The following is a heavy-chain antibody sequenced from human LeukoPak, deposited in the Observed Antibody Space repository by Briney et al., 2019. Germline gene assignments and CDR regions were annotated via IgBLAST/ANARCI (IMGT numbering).Heavy chain of an antibody. J-gene: IGHJ4*01. D-gene: IGHD6-19*01. Sequence: GGSLRLSCAASGFTFSSYAISWVRQAPGKGLEWVSTLRGSGITTYYADSVKGRFTISRDNSKNTLYLQMNSLRAEDTAVYYCAKGIYSSGWSYFDYWGHGTLVTVSS. CDR2: LRGSGITT. V-gene: IGHV3-23*01. CDR1: GFTFSSYA. CDR3: AKGIYSSGWSYFDY.